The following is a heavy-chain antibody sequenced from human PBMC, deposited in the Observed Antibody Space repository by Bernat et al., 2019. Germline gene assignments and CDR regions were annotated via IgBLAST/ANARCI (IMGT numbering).Heavy chain of an antibody. Sequence: VQLVESGGGLVQPGGSLRLSCAASGFTFSSYAMHWVRQAPGKGLEWVAVISYDGSNKYYADSVKGRFTISRDNSKNTLYLQMNSLRAEDTAVYYCARERAPYCSGGSCYSFDYWGQGTLVTVSS. D-gene: IGHD2-15*01. CDR2: ISYDGSNK. CDR1: GFTFSSYA. V-gene: IGHV3-30-3*01. CDR3: ARERAPYCSGGSCYSFDY. J-gene: IGHJ4*02.